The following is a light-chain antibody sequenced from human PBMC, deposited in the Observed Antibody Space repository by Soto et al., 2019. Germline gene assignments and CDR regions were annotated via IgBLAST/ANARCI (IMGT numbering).Light chain of an antibody. CDR1: QSVTSSH. Sequence: EIVLTQSPATLSLSPGERDTLSCGASQSVTSSHLAWYQQKPGLAPRLLIYDASSRATGIPDRFSGSGSGTDFTLTISRLEPEDFAVYYCQQYGSSPLTFGPGTRLEIK. V-gene: IGKV3D-20*01. CDR2: DAS. CDR3: QQYGSSPLT. J-gene: IGKJ5*01.